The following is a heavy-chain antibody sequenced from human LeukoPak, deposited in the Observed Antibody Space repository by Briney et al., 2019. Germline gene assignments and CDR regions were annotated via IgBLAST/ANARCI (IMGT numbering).Heavy chain of an antibody. D-gene: IGHD6-13*01. CDR2: IFPSGLT. Sequence: SETLSLTCTVSGASLNPYYWSWIRQPAGKDLEWIGRIFPSGLTNYNPSLKSRVTMSVDTSKNQFSLKLTSVTAADTAVYYCAKDRSSRFSMDWFDPWGQGTLVTVFS. CDR3: AKDRSSRFSMDWFDP. V-gene: IGHV4-4*07. J-gene: IGHJ5*02. CDR1: GASLNPYY.